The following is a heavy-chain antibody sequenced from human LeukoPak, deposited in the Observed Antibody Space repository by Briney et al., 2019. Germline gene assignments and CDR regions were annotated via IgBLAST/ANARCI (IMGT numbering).Heavy chain of an antibody. D-gene: IGHD6-19*01. J-gene: IGHJ4*02. CDR1: GFTFSSYG. Sequence: PGRSLRLSCAASGFTFSSYGMHWVRQAPGKGLEWVAVIWYDGSNKYYADSVKGRFTISRDNSKNTLYLQMNSLRAEDTAAYYCAKALSIAVAGTGVLYFDYWGQGTLVTVSS. CDR2: IWYDGSNK. CDR3: AKALSIAVAGTGVLYFDY. V-gene: IGHV3-33*06.